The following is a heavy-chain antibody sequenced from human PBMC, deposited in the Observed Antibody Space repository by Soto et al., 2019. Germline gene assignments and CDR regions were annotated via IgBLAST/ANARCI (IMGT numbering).Heavy chain of an antibody. CDR1: GFTFRSYA. Sequence: DVQLLESGGGLVQPGGSLRLSWAASGFTFRSYAMSWVRQAPGKGLEWVSGISGSGISTHYADSVKGRFTVSRDNSKNTLYLQMNNLRAEDTAVYNCAKEPVGPDWYFDLWGRGTLVTVSS. V-gene: IGHV3-23*01. CDR3: AKEPVGPDWYFDL. J-gene: IGHJ2*01. CDR2: ISGSGIST.